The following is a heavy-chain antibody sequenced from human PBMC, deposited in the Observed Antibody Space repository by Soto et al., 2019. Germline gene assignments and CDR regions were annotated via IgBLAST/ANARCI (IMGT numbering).Heavy chain of an antibody. V-gene: IGHV4-59*01. CDR3: ARTVFGELSTVPINYMDV. CDR1: GGSISSYY. D-gene: IGHD3-10*02. J-gene: IGHJ6*03. CDR2: IYYSGST. Sequence: SETLSLTCTVSGGSISSYYWSWIRQPPGKGLERIGYIYYSGSTNYNPSLKSRVTISVDTSKNQFSLKLSSVTAADTAVYYCARTVFGELSTVPINYMDVWGKGTTVTVSS.